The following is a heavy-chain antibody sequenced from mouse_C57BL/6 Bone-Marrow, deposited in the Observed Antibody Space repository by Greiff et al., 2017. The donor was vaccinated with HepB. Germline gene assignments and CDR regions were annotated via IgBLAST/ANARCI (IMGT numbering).Heavy chain of an antibody. J-gene: IGHJ4*01. CDR3: ARQLSLRAMDY. D-gene: IGHD3-2*02. CDR1: GFTFSDYG. CDR2: ISNLAYSI. Sequence: EVKVVESGGGLVQPGGSLKLSCAASGFTFSDYGMAWVRQAPRKGPEWVAFISNLAYSIYYADTVTGRFTISRENAKNTLYLEMSSLRSEDTAMYYCARQLSLRAMDYWGQGTSVTVSS. V-gene: IGHV5-15*01.